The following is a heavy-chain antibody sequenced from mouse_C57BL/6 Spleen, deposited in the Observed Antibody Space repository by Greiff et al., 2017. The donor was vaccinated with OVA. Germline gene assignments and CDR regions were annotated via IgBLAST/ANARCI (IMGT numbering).Heavy chain of an antibody. CDR3: ARIGWLLRGGV. J-gene: IGHJ1*03. Sequence: QVQLQQPGAELVRPGTSVKLSCKASGYTFTSYWMHWVKQRPGQGLEWIGVIDPSDSYTNYNQKFKGKATLTVDTSSSTAYMQLSSLTSEDSAVYYCARIGWLLRGGVWGTGTTVTVSS. CDR2: IDPSDSYT. CDR1: GYTFTSYW. V-gene: IGHV1-59*01. D-gene: IGHD2-3*01.